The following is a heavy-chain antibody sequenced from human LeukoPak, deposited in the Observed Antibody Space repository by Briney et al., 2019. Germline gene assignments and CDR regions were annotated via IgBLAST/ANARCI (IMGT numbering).Heavy chain of an antibody. CDR1: GGSISSSSYY. Sequence: PETLSLTCTVSGGSISSSSYYWGWIRQPPGKGLEWIGSIYYSGSTYYNPSLKSRVTISVDTSKNQFSLKLSSVTAADTAVYYCARDGFRGGYFDYWGQGTLVTVSS. CDR2: IYYSGST. V-gene: IGHV4-39*07. J-gene: IGHJ4*02. CDR3: ARDGFRGGYFDY. D-gene: IGHD3-10*01.